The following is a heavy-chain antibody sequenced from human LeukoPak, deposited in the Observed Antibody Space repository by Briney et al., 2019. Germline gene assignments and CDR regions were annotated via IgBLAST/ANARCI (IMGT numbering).Heavy chain of an antibody. CDR3: ARVPCYYDSSGYGL. D-gene: IGHD3-22*01. V-gene: IGHV4-59*12. J-gene: IGHJ4*02. CDR2: IYYSGST. CDR1: GGSISSYY. Sequence: NPSETLSLTCTVSGGSISSYYWRWIRQPPGKGLEWIGYIYYSGSTNYNPSLKSRVTISVDTSKTQFSLKLSSVTAADTAVYYCARVPCYYDSSGYGLWGQGTLVTVSS.